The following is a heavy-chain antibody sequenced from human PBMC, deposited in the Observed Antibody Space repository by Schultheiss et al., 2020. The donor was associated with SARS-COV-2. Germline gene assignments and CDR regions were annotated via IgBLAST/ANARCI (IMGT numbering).Heavy chain of an antibody. Sequence: GGSLRLSCKGSGYTFSNYWIGWVRQMPGKGLEWMGIIYPGDSDTRYSPSFQGQVTISADKSISTAYLQWSSLKTSDTAMYYCARGGYSNYDWFDPWGQGTLVTVSS. CDR1: GYTFSNYW. D-gene: IGHD4-11*01. V-gene: IGHV5-51*01. CDR2: IYPGDSDT. J-gene: IGHJ5*02. CDR3: ARGGYSNYDWFDP.